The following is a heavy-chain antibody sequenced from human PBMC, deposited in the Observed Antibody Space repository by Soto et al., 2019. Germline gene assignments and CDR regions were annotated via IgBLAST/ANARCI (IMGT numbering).Heavy chain of an antibody. D-gene: IGHD3-3*01. Sequence: QVHLVESGGGVVQPGRSLRVSCAASGFTFNSHGMHWVRQAPGKGLEWVAVISYDGSNKYHSDSVKGRFTISRDNSKNTLFLQMNFLRPEDTAVYYCAKDQGFWSGYSGVGNWGQGNLVTVSS. CDR2: ISYDGSNK. V-gene: IGHV3-30*18. CDR3: AKDQGFWSGYSGVGN. J-gene: IGHJ4*02. CDR1: GFTFNSHG.